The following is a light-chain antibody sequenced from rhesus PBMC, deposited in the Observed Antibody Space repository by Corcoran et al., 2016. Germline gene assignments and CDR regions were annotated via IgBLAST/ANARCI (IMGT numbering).Light chain of an antibody. J-gene: IGKJ1*01. CDR1: QSISSW. CDR3: QQYSSSPPT. V-gene: IGKV1-22*01. Sequence: DIQMTQSPSSLSASVGDTVTITRRASQSISSWLAWYQQKPGKAPKLLIYKASTLQSGVPSRFSGSGSGTNFTLTISSLQSEDFATYYCQQYSSSPPTFGQGTKVEIK. CDR2: KAS.